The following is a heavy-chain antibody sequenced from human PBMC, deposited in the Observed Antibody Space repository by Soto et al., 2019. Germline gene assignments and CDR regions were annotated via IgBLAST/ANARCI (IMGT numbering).Heavy chain of an antibody. V-gene: IGHV3-11*01. J-gene: IGHJ6*02. CDR1: GFTFSDYY. CDR2: ISSSGSTI. CDR3: ARRERWVYPSYYYGMDV. Sequence: QVQLVESGGGLVKPGGSLRLSCAASGFTFSDYYMSWIRQAPGKGLEWVSYISSSGSTIYYADSVKGRFTISRDNAKNSLYLKMNSLRAEDTDVYYCARRERWVYPSYYYGMDVWGQGTTVTVSS.